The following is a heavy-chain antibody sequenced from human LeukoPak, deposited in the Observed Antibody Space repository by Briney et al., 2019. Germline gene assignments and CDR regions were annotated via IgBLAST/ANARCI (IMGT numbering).Heavy chain of an antibody. Sequence: GASVKVSCKASGYTFTSYDINWVRQATEQGLEWMGWMSPNSGNTGYAQKFQGRVTMTRDTSITTAYMELSNLRSEDTAVDYCVRAPPNWGFNYWGQGTLVTVSS. CDR3: VRAPPNWGFNY. CDR2: MSPNSGNT. D-gene: IGHD7-27*01. J-gene: IGHJ4*02. CDR1: GYTFTSYD. V-gene: IGHV1-8*01.